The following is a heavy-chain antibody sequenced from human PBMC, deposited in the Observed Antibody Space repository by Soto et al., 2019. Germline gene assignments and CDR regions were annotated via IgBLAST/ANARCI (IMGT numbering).Heavy chain of an antibody. CDR2: ISYDGSNK. CDR1: GFTFSSNG. Sequence: QVQLVESGGGVVQPGRSLRLSCAASGFTFSSNGMHWVRQAPGKGLEWVAVISYDGSNKYYADSVKGRFTISRDNSKNTLYLQMNSLRAEDTAVYYCAKGIAAAVPGPLFFDYWGQGTLVTVSS. V-gene: IGHV3-30*18. D-gene: IGHD6-13*01. J-gene: IGHJ4*02. CDR3: AKGIAAAVPGPLFFDY.